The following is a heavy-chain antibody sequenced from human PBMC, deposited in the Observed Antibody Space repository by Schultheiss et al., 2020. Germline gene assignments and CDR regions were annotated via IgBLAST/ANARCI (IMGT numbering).Heavy chain of an antibody. D-gene: IGHD3-3*01. Sequence: GGSLRLSCAASGFTFSTYAMHWVRQAPGRGLEWVAVISSDATNIYYSDSVKGRFTISRDNSKNTLYLQMNSLRAEDTAVYYCARDLRKLRFFDYWGQGTLVTVSS. V-gene: IGHV3-30*04. J-gene: IGHJ4*02. CDR2: ISSDATNI. CDR1: GFTFSTYA. CDR3: ARDLRKLRFFDY.